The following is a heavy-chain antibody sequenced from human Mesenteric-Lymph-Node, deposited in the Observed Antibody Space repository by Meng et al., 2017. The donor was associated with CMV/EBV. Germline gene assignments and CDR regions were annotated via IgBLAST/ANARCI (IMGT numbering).Heavy chain of an antibody. CDR2: IYHSGST. D-gene: IGHD3-3*01. CDR3: ARAPILGVVIDY. Sequence: SETLSLTCTVTGYSISTAYYWGWIRQPPGKGLEWIGTIYHSGSTYFNPSLKSRVTISVDTSKSQFSLNLSSVTAADPAVYYCARAPILGVVIDYWGHGTLVTVSS. J-gene: IGHJ4*01. CDR1: GYSISTAYY. V-gene: IGHV4-38-2*02.